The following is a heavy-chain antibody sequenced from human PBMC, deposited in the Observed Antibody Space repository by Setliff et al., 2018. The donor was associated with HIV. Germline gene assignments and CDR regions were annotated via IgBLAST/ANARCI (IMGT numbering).Heavy chain of an antibody. CDR3: VRDNWNLGSVHNWFDP. CDR1: GYTFTKYY. V-gene: IGHV1-46*01. Sequence: ASVKVSCKASGYTFTKYYINWVRQAPGQGLEWMGIINPGGGATTYEKKFQGRVTMTRNTSTSTVYMELNNLRFDDTAVYYCVRDNWNLGSVHNWFDPWGQGTVVTVSS. CDR2: INPGGGAT. D-gene: IGHD1-7*01. J-gene: IGHJ5*02.